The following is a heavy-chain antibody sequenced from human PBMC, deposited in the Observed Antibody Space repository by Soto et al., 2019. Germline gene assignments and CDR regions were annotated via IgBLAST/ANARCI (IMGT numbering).Heavy chain of an antibody. CDR1: GGPFSGYY. Sequence: PSETLSLTCAVYGGPFSGYYWSWIRQPPGKGLEWIGEINHSGSTNYNPSLKSRVTISVDTSKNQFSLKLSSVTAADTAVYYCARGLGIAAAGTHWFDPWGQGTLVTVSS. CDR3: ARGLGIAAAGTHWFDP. CDR2: INHSGST. J-gene: IGHJ5*02. V-gene: IGHV4-34*01. D-gene: IGHD6-13*01.